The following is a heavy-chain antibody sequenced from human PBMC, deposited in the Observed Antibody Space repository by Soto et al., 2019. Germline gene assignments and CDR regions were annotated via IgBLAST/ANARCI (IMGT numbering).Heavy chain of an antibody. D-gene: IGHD2-2*01. CDR2: IGSSGGYI. J-gene: IGHJ6*02. CDR3: AREKKHQSLGGRFGMDV. Sequence: GGSLRLSCAVSGFMFSDFNMNWVRQAPGKGLEWVASIGSSGGYIFYADSVKGRFTISRDNAKKSLVLQINSLSAEDTAVYYCAREKKHQSLGGRFGMDVWDQGTTVTVSS. V-gene: IGHV3-21*01. CDR1: GFMFSDFN.